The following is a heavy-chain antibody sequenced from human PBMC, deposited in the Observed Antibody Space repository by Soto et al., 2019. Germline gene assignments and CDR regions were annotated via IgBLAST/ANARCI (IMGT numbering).Heavy chain of an antibody. V-gene: IGHV5-51*01. Sequence: GESLKSSCKGSGYSFTSYWIGWVRQKNEKGLEWMGIIYPGDSDTRYSPSFQGQVTISADKSISTAYLQWSSLKASDTAMYYCATVLGHYYDSSAPGVWGQGTTVTVSS. CDR1: GYSFTSYW. J-gene: IGHJ6*02. CDR3: ATVLGHYYDSSAPGV. D-gene: IGHD3-22*01. CDR2: IYPGDSDT.